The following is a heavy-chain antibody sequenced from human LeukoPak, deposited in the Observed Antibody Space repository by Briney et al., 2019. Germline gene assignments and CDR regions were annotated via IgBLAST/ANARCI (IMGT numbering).Heavy chain of an antibody. V-gene: IGHV4-31*02. CDR2: MYYSGTT. Sequence: LQTLSLTCSVSGGSISSGGHYWSWIRQYPGKGLEWIGYMYYSGTTYHNPSLKSRATIAADRSKNQFSLQLTSVTAADTAIYYCARVNNMIVGPDYWGQGTLVTVSS. J-gene: IGHJ4*02. D-gene: IGHD3-22*01. CDR1: GGSISSGGHY. CDR3: ARVNNMIVGPDY.